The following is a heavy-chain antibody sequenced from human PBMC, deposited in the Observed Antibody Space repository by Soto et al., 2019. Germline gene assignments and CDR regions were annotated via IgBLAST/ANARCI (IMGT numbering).Heavy chain of an antibody. CDR1: GFTFSSLG. V-gene: IGHV3-30*18. CDR2: ISYDGSEK. D-gene: IGHD1-26*01. J-gene: IGHJ4*02. CDR3: VKERTGTWDFDY. Sequence: QVQLVESGGGVVQPGRSLRLSCAASGFTFSSLGMHWVRQAPGKGLEWVAVISYDGSEKYYADSVKGRFTISRDNSKNTLSLQMNRLSAEDTAVYYCVKERTGTWDFDYWGQGTLVTVSS.